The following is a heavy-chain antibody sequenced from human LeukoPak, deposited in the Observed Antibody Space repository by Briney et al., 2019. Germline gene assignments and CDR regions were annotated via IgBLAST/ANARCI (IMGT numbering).Heavy chain of an antibody. Sequence: GASVKVSCKASGYTFTGYHTHWVRQAPGQGLEWMGWINPNSGGTNYAQKFQGRVTMTRDTSINTAYMELSSLRSDDTAVYFCARSLLMATTTYDYWGQGTLVTVPS. CDR1: GYTFTGYH. CDR3: ARSLLMATTTYDY. V-gene: IGHV1-2*02. J-gene: IGHJ4*02. D-gene: IGHD1-26*01. CDR2: INPNSGGT.